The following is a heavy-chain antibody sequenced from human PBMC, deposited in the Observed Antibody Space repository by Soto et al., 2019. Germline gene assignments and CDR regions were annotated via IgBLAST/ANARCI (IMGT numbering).Heavy chain of an antibody. V-gene: IGHV3-23*01. J-gene: IGHJ5*02. Sequence: ETLSLSCTASGFTLQNYAMAWVRQAPGKGLEWVSTLIGGHYGTAYSYSVKGRFTVSRDSSKNCLYLQMNSLGVEDTAMYFCAKGKSTGDIDWFDPWGQGSLVTVSS. CDR1: GFTLQNYA. CDR2: LIGGHYGT. D-gene: IGHD3-10*01. CDR3: AKGKSTGDIDWFDP.